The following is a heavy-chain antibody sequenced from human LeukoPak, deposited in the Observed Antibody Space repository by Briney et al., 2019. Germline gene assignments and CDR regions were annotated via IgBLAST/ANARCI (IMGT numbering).Heavy chain of an antibody. CDR1: GFTFSSYW. CDR3: ARGVPYDSWSGPHYSDY. V-gene: IGHV3-7*03. D-gene: IGHD3-3*01. J-gene: IGHJ4*02. CDR2: IKQDGSEK. Sequence: GGSLRLSCAASGFTFSSYWMSWVRQAPGKGLEWVANIKQDGSEKYYVDSVKGRFTISRDNAKNSLYLQMNSLRAEDTAVYYCARGVPYDSWSGPHYSDYWGQGTLVTVSS.